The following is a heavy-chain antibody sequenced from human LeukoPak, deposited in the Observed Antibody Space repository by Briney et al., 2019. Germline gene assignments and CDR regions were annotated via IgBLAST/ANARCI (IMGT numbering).Heavy chain of an antibody. CDR3: AREEAAAIDY. CDR2: ISYDGSNK. D-gene: IGHD6-13*01. J-gene: IGHJ4*02. CDR1: GFTFSSYA. V-gene: IGHV3-30-3*01. Sequence: PGRSLRLSCAASGFTFSSYAMHWVRQAPGKGLEWVAVISYDGSNKYYADSVKGRFTISRDNSKNTLYLQMNSLRAEDTAVYYCAREEAAAIDYWGQGTLVTVSS.